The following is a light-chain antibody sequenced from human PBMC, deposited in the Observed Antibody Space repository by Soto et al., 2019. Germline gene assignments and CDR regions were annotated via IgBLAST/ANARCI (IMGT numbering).Light chain of an antibody. Sequence: QLVLTQSSSASASLGSSVKLTCTLSSGHSSYIIAWHQQQPGKAPRYLIKLEGSGSYNKGSGVPDRFSGSSSGADRYLTISNLQFEDEADYYCETWDGNTRVFAGGTKVTVL. V-gene: IGLV4-60*02. CDR3: ETWDGNTRV. J-gene: IGLJ3*02. CDR2: LEGSGSY. CDR1: SGHSSYI.